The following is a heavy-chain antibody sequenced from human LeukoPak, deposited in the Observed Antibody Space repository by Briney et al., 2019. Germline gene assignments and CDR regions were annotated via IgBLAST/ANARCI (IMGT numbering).Heavy chain of an antibody. V-gene: IGHV3-48*04. Sequence: PGGSLRLSWAASGFTFSSYSMNWVSQAPGGGRGWVSYISSSSSTIYYADSVKGRFTISRDNAKNSLYLQMNSLRAEDTAVYYCARDSSVTTFDYWGQGTLVTVSS. CDR3: ARDSSVTTFDY. J-gene: IGHJ4*02. CDR2: ISSSSSTI. CDR1: GFTFSSYS. D-gene: IGHD4-17*01.